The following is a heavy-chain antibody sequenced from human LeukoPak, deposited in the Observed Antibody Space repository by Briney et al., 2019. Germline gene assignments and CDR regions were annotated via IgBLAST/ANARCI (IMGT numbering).Heavy chain of an antibody. Sequence: PGGSLRLSCAASGFTFSSYWMSWVRQAPGKGLEWVANIKQDGSEKYYMDSVKGRFTISRDNAKNSLYLQMNSLRAEDTAVYYCARIRTSYYFDYWGQGTLVTVSS. V-gene: IGHV3-7*01. J-gene: IGHJ4*02. D-gene: IGHD3-10*01. CDR1: GFTFSSYW. CDR2: IKQDGSEK. CDR3: ARIRTSYYFDY.